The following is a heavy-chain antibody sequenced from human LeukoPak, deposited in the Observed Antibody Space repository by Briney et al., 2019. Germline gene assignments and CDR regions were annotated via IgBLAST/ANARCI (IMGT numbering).Heavy chain of an antibody. D-gene: IGHD4-17*01. V-gene: IGHV4-31*03. J-gene: IGHJ4*02. CDR1: GDSISSGGYY. CDR3: ARVRPDDYGDPSYFDY. Sequence: SETLSLTCTVSGDSISSGGYYWSWIRQHPGQGLEWIGYMYYSGSTYYNPSLKSRVTISIDTSKNQFSLKLSSVTAADTAVYYCARVRPDDYGDPSYFDYWGQGTLVTVSS. CDR2: MYYSGST.